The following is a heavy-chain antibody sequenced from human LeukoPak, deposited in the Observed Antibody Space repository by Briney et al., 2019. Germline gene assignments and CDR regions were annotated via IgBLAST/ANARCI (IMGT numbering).Heavy chain of an antibody. Sequence: GESLKISCQGSGYSFTSYWIGWVRQLPGKGLEWIGVIYPGDSDTRYSPSFQGQVTISADKSINTAYLQWSSLKASDTAMYYCARRDGYYGSGSYYNFDYWGQGTLVTVSS. CDR1: GYSFTSYW. V-gene: IGHV5-51*01. D-gene: IGHD3-10*01. J-gene: IGHJ4*02. CDR2: IYPGDSDT. CDR3: ARRDGYYGSGSYYNFDY.